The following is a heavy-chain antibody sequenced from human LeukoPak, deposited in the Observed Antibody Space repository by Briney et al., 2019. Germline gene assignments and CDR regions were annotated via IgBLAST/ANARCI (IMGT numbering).Heavy chain of an antibody. V-gene: IGHV3-13*01. CDR3: ARQNTPHGNFDY. D-gene: IGHD1-26*01. Sequence: PGGSLRLSCAASGFTFSSYDMHWVRQATGKGLEWVSAIGVADNTFYSGSVKGRFTISRENAKNSLYLLMTSLRAEDTAVYYCARQNTPHGNFDYWGQGILVTVSS. J-gene: IGHJ4*02. CDR2: IGVADNT. CDR1: GFTFSSYD.